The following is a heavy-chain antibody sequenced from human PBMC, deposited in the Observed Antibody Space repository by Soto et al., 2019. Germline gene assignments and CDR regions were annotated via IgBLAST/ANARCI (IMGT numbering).Heavy chain of an antibody. CDR2: FYSSGSP. J-gene: IGHJ4*02. V-gene: IGHV4-59*01. D-gene: IGHD3-22*01. CDR1: GGSLSGYY. CDR3: AREFYYDSSGIGFDS. Sequence: SETLSLTCTVSGGSLSGYYWSWIRQPPGRGLEWIGDFYSSGSPHHNPSLKNRVSISEDRSKNEFSLKLSSVTAADTAIYYCAREFYYDSSGIGFDSWGQGTLVTVSS.